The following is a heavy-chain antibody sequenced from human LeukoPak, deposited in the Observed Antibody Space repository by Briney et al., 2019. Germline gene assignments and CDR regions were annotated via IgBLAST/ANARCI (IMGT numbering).Heavy chain of an antibody. CDR1: GGSISSYY. CDR3: ARVTSYGDYGSGAFDI. D-gene: IGHD4-17*01. Sequence: PSETLSLTCTVSGGSISSYYWSWIRQPPGKGLEWIGYIYYSGSTNYNPSLKSRVTISVDTSKNQFSLKLSSVTAADTAVYYCARVTSYGDYGSGAFDIWGQGTMVTVSS. CDR2: IYYSGST. V-gene: IGHV4-59*01. J-gene: IGHJ3*02.